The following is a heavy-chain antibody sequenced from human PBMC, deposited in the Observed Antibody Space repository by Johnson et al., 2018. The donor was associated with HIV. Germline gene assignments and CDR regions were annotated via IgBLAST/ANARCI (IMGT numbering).Heavy chain of an antibody. CDR1: GFTFSSYA. CDR2: ISGSGGST. CDR3: AKDGHSYGRGPDAFDI. J-gene: IGHJ3*02. D-gene: IGHD5-18*01. Sequence: EVQLVESGGGLVQPGGSLRLSCAASGFTFSSYAMSWVRQAPGKGLEWVSAISGSGGSTYYADSVKGRFTISRDNSKNTLYLQMNSLRAEDTAVYYCAKDGHSYGRGPDAFDIWGQWTMVTVSS. V-gene: IGHV3-23*04.